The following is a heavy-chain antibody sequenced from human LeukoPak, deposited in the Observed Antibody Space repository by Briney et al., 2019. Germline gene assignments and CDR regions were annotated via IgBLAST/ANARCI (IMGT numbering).Heavy chain of an antibody. CDR1: GYTFTSYG. D-gene: IGHD5/OR15-5a*01. CDR3: ARSPAGTAIGQPGLRANEYAFDI. J-gene: IGHJ3*02. CDR2: ISAYNGNT. V-gene: IGHV1-18*01. Sequence: ASVKVSCKASGYTFTSYGISWVRQAPGQGLEWMGWISAYNGNTNYAQKLQGRVTMTTDTSTSTAYMELRSLRSDDTAVYYCARSPAGTAIGQPGLRANEYAFDIWGQGTMVTVSS.